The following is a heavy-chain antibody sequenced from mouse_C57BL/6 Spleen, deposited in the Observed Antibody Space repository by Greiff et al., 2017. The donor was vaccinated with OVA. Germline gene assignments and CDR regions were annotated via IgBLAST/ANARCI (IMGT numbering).Heavy chain of an antibody. D-gene: IGHD2-4*01. CDR2: IDPNSGGT. J-gene: IGHJ4*01. V-gene: IGHV1-72*01. CDR1: GYTFTSYW. Sequence: QVQLQQPGAELVKPGASVKLSCKASGYTFTSYWMHWVKQRPGRGLEWIGRIDPNSGGTKYNEKFQSKATLTVDKPSSTAYMQISSLTSEDSAVYYGASGGYYDEGAMDYGGQGTSVTVSS. CDR3: ASGGYYDEGAMDY.